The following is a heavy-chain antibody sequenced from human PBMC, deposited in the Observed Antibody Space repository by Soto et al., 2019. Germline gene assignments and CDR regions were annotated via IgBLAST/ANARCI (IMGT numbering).Heavy chain of an antibody. V-gene: IGHV3-7*05. Sequence: SGGSLRLSCAASGFTFSSYWMSWVRQAPGKGLEWVANIKQDGSEKYYVDSVKGRFTISRDNAKNSLYLQMNSLRAEDTAVYYCARESPFIVVVVAATDRGAWFDPWGQGTLVTVSS. CDR2: IKQDGSEK. J-gene: IGHJ5*02. CDR3: ARESPFIVVVVAATDRGAWFDP. CDR1: GFTFSSYW. D-gene: IGHD2-15*01.